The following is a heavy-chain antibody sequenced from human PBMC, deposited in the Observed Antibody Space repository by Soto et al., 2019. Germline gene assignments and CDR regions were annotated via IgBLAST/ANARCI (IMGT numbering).Heavy chain of an antibody. V-gene: IGHV4-31*03. Sequence: SETLSLTCTVAGGSISSGGYYWSWSRQHPGKGLEWIGYIYYSGSTYYNPSPKSRVTISVDTSKNQFSLKLSSVTAADTAVYYCARETRYIAAAGTVWFDPWGQGTLVTVSS. CDR2: IYYSGST. D-gene: IGHD6-13*01. CDR1: GGSISSGGYY. CDR3: ARETRYIAAAGTVWFDP. J-gene: IGHJ5*02.